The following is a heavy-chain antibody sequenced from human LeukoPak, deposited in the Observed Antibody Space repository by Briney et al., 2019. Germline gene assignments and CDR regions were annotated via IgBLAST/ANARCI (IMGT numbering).Heavy chain of an antibody. Sequence: SETLSLTCAVNGGSFSGYYWTWIRQPPGRGLEWIAEMNHSGYTTYNPSLKRRVTMSVDTSKNQLSLKVRSVTAADTAVYYCARAHSSTWFPCEYFDYWGQGTLVTVSS. CDR2: MNHSGYT. V-gene: IGHV4-34*01. CDR1: GGSFSGYY. J-gene: IGHJ4*02. CDR3: ARAHSSTWFPCEYFDY. D-gene: IGHD6-13*01.